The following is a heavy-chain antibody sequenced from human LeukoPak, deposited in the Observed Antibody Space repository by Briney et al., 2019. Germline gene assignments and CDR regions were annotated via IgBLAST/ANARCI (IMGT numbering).Heavy chain of an antibody. CDR3: ARDRKGGNLFDP. CDR1: GYTFTSYG. J-gene: IGHJ5*02. D-gene: IGHD1-26*01. CDR2: ISAYNGNT. V-gene: IGHV1-18*01. Sequence: ASVKVSCKASGYTFTSYGISWVRQAPGQGLEWMGWISAYNGNTNYAQKLQGRVIMTTDTSTSTAYMELRSLRSDDTAVYYCARDRKGGNLFDPWGQGTLVTVSS.